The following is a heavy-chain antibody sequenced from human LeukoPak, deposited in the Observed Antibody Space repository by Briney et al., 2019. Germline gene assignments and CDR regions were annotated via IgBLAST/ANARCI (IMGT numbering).Heavy chain of an antibody. CDR2: ISSGGSPI. CDR1: GFTFGSYS. V-gene: IGHV3-48*04. CDR3: AKGVSNTAIGTALA. D-gene: IGHD5-18*01. J-gene: IGHJ5*02. Sequence: GGSLRLSCAASGFTFGSYSMNWVRQAPGKGLEWVAYISSGGSPIYNADSVKGRFTISRDNAKNSLYLQMNSLRAEDTAVYYCAKGVSNTAIGTALAWGQGTLVTVSS.